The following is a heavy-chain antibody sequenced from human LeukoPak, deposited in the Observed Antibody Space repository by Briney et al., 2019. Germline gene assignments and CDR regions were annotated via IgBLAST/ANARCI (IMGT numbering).Heavy chain of an antibody. Sequence: PGGSLRLSCAASGFTFSSYGIHWVRQAPGKGLEGVAVISYDGSNKYYADSVKGRFTISRDNSKNTLYLQMDSLRAEDTAVYYCAKGRDSRSWYGSQDYWGQGTLVTVSS. CDR2: ISYDGSNK. D-gene: IGHD6-13*01. CDR3: AKGRDSRSWYGSQDY. V-gene: IGHV3-30*18. CDR1: GFTFSSYG. J-gene: IGHJ4*02.